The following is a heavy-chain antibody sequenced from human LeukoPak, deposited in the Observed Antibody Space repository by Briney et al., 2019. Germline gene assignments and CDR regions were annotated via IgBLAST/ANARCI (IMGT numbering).Heavy chain of an antibody. V-gene: IGHV1-24*01. Sequence: ASVKVSCTVSGYTLTELSMHWVRQAPGKGLEWMGGFDPEDGETIYAQKFQGRVTMTEDTSTDTAYMELSSLRSEDTAVYYCATDGLGFGELSYWGQGTLVTVSS. CDR3: ATDGLGFGELSY. J-gene: IGHJ4*02. CDR1: GYTLTELS. CDR2: FDPEDGET. D-gene: IGHD3-10*01.